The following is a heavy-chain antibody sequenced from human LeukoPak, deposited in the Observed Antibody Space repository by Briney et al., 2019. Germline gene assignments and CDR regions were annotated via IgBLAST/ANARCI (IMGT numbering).Heavy chain of an antibody. V-gene: IGHV3-21*01. Sequence: KTGGSLRLSCAASGFTFSSYSMNWVRQAPGKGLEWVSSISSSSSYIYYADSVKGRFTISRDNAKNSLYLQMNSLRAEDTAVYYCARGSFDYVWGSYRSISFDYWGQGTLVTVSS. CDR3: ARGSFDYVWGSYRSISFDY. D-gene: IGHD3-16*02. J-gene: IGHJ4*02. CDR2: ISSSSSYI. CDR1: GFTFSSYS.